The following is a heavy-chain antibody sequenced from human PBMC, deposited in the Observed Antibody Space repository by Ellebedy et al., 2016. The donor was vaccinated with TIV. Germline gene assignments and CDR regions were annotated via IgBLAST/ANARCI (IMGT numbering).Heavy chain of an antibody. CDR1: GFTFSNYW. J-gene: IGHJ3*02. Sequence: GESLKISCAASGFTFSNYWMHWVRQAPGKGLVWVSRISEDGSNTNYADSVKGRFTISRDNAKNTLYLQMNSLRADDTAIYYCARGITSPAQDIWGQGTMVAVSS. D-gene: IGHD3-10*01. CDR2: ISEDGSNT. V-gene: IGHV3-74*01. CDR3: ARGITSPAQDI.